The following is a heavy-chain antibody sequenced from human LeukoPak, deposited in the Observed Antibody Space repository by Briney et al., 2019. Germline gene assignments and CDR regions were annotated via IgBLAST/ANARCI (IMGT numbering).Heavy chain of an antibody. V-gene: IGHV3-23*01. D-gene: IGHD4-17*01. CDR3: AKVQAVTKEFDY. CDR1: GFTFSSYA. Sequence: GGSLRLSCAASGFTFSSYAMSWVRQAPGKGLEWVSVISGSGGSTYYADSVKGRSTISRDNSKNTLYLQMNSLRAEDTAVYYCAKVQAVTKEFDYWGQGTLVTVSS. J-gene: IGHJ4*02. CDR2: ISGSGGST.